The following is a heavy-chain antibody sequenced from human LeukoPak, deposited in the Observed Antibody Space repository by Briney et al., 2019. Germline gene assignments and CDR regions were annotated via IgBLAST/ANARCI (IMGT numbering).Heavy chain of an antibody. J-gene: IGHJ4*02. D-gene: IGHD5-12*01. CDR2: IKPDGSDT. Sequence: GGSLRLSCGASGFTFTTHWIHRVRQAPGKGLVWVSRIKPDGSDTNYADSVKGRFTISRDNAKNTVYLQMNSLRAEDTAVYYCARGKYGGYFIDYWGQGILVTVSS. CDR3: ARGKYGGYFIDY. V-gene: IGHV3-74*01. CDR1: GFTFTTHW.